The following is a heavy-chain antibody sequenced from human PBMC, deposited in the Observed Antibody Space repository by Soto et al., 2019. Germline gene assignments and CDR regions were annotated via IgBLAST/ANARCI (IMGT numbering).Heavy chain of an antibody. CDR3: GSGSSGVPLDY. CDR2: INSDGLST. D-gene: IGHD7-27*01. CDR1: GFTISSSW. J-gene: IGHJ4*02. V-gene: IGHV3-74*01. Sequence: EVQLVESGGGLVQPGGSLRLSWAASGFTISSSWMHWARPSPGKGLVWVSRINSDGLSTAYADSVKGRFTISRDNAKNTVYLQMNSLRAEDTAVYYCGSGSSGVPLDYWGQGTLVTVSS.